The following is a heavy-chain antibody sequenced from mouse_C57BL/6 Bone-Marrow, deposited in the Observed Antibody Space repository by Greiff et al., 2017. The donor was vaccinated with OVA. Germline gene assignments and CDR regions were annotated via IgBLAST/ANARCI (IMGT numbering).Heavy chain of an antibody. V-gene: IGHV5-12*01. CDR1: GFTFSDYY. Sequence: EVQGVESGGGLVQPGGSLKLSCAASGFTFSDYYMYWVRQTPEKRLEWVAYISNGGGSTYYPDTVKGRFTISRDNAKNTRYMQMSRLKSEDTAMYYCARSYGSRQGYFDVWGTGTTVTVSS. CDR2: ISNGGGST. CDR3: ARSYGSRQGYFDV. J-gene: IGHJ1*03. D-gene: IGHD1-1*01.